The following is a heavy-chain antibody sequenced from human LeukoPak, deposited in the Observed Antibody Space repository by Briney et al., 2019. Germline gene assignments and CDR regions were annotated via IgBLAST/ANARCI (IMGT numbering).Heavy chain of an antibody. J-gene: IGHJ6*02. CDR3: GRHVSNGWDYHYGLDV. V-gene: IGHV4-39*01. Sequence: KTSETLSLTCTISGASVASTGCYWGWIRQPPGKGLEWIGSAYYTGEIYSTPSLKSRLTISVDTSKNQFALTLTSVTAADTAVYYCGRHVSNGWDYHYGLDVWGQGTTVTVSS. CDR1: GASVASTGCY. CDR2: AYYTGEI. D-gene: IGHD6-19*01.